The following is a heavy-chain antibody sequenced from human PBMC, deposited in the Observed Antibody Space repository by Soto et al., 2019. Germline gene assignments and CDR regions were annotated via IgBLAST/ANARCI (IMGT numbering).Heavy chain of an antibody. CDR3: AKSRSAVAAYWYFDI. CDR2: ISGSAAGT. V-gene: IGHV3-23*01. Sequence: EEQLLESGGGLVQPGGSPRLSCTASGFTFSNYALNWVRQVPGKGLEWVSGISGSAAGTYYTDSVQGRFTISRDNSKNTLYLQMNSLRAEDTALYYCAKSRSAVAAYWYFDIWGRGTLVTVSS. J-gene: IGHJ2*01. D-gene: IGHD6-19*01. CDR1: GFTFSNYA.